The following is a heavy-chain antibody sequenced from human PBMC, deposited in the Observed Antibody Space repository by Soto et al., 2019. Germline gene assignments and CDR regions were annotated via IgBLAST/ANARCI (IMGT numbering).Heavy chain of an antibody. CDR3: ASRREWSGRRRNYYYYYRMDV. CDR1: GYTFNTYG. CDR2: INPYNGNT. J-gene: IGHJ6*02. D-gene: IGHD3-10*01. V-gene: IGHV1-18*01. Sequence: ASVKVSCKSSGYTFNTYGITWVRQAPGQGLEWMGWINPYNGNTKFAQKLQDRVTMTTATSTSTAYMELASLRSEDTAVYYCASRREWSGRRRNYYYYYRMDVWGQGNTVTVSS.